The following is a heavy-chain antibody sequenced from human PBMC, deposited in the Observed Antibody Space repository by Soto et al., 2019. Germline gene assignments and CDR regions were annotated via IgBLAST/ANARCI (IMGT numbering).Heavy chain of an antibody. CDR3: ARDFGHGYYLDY. D-gene: IGHD3-3*01. J-gene: IGHJ4*02. V-gene: IGHV3-48*02. CDR1: GFSFSNYN. CDR2: ITDSSDTV. Sequence: PGGSLRLSCVASGFSFSNYNMNWVRQAPGKGLEWVSYITDSSDTVHYADSVRGRFTISRDNAESSRYLQMNSLRDEDTAVYFCARDFGHGYYLDYWGRGTLVTVSS.